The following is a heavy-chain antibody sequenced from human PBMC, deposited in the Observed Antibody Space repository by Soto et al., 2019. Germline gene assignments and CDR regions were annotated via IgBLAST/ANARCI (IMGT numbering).Heavy chain of an antibody. Sequence: GASVKVSCKASGYTFTSYGISWVRQSPGQGLEWMGWISAYNGNTNYAQKLQGRVTMTTDTSTSTAYMELRSLRSDDTAVYYCARDTIFGVVTPNYYYYGMDVLGQGTTVTVS. D-gene: IGHD3-3*01. CDR3: ARDTIFGVVTPNYYYYGMDV. J-gene: IGHJ6*01. V-gene: IGHV1-18*04. CDR1: GYTFTSYG. CDR2: ISAYNGNT.